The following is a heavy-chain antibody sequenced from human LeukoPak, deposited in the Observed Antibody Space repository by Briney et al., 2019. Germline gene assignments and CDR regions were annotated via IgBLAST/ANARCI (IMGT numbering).Heavy chain of an antibody. CDR3: AKDLLAAAGTVHGLDV. Sequence: GGSLRLSCAASGFTFSSYGMHWVRQAPGKGLEWVAFIRYDGSNKYYADSVKGRFTISRDNSKNTLYLQMNSLRAEDTAVYYCAKDLLAAAGTVHGLDVWGKGTTVTISS. J-gene: IGHJ6*04. D-gene: IGHD6-13*01. CDR2: IRYDGSNK. V-gene: IGHV3-30*02. CDR1: GFTFSSYG.